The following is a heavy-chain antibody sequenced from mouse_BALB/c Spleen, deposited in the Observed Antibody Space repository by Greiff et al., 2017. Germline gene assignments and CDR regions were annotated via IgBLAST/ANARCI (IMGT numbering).Heavy chain of an antibody. J-gene: IGHJ1*01. Sequence: EVMLVESGGGLVQPGGSLRLSCATSGFTFTDYYMSWVRQPPGKALEWLGFIRNKANGYTTEYSASVKGRFTISRDNSQSILYLQMNTLRAEDSATYHCARDIYVRPGVYFDVWGAGTTVTVSS. V-gene: IGHV7-3*02. CDR2: IRNKANGYTT. CDR1: GFTFTDYY. D-gene: IGHD2-14*01. CDR3: ARDIYVRPGVYFDV.